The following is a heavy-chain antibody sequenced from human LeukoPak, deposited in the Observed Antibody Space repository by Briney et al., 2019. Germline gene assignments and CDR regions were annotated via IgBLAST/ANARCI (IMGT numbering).Heavy chain of an antibody. Sequence: SETLSLTCAVYGGSFSGYYWSWIRQPPGKGLEWIGEINHSGSTNYNPSLKSRVTISVDTSKNQFSLKLSSVTAADTAVYYCAKATYYYDSRAGAFDIWGQGTMVTVSS. CDR2: INHSGST. CDR3: AKATYYYDSRAGAFDI. V-gene: IGHV4-34*01. J-gene: IGHJ3*02. D-gene: IGHD3-22*01. CDR1: GGSFSGYY.